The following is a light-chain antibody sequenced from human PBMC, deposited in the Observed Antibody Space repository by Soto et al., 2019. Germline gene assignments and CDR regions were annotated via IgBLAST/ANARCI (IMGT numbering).Light chain of an antibody. CDR2: EVS. J-gene: IGLJ2*01. V-gene: IGLV2-14*01. CDR1: NSDVGGYNY. Sequence: QSALTQPASVSGSPGQSITISCTGTNSDVGGYNYVSRYQQHPGKAPKLMIYEVSNRPSGVSNRFSGSKSGNTASLTISGLQDEDEADYYCSSYTSSSTRVFGGGTKLTVL. CDR3: SSYTSSSTRV.